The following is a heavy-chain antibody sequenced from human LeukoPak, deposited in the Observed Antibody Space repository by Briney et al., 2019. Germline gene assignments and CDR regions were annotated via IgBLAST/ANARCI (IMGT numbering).Heavy chain of an antibody. Sequence: ASVKVSCKTSGYTFNAYYMHWARQAPGQGLEWMGRISAYNGNADYAQKFQGRVTMTTETSTSTAYMELRSLRSDDTAVYYCARELRRLDFDYWGQGSLVTVSS. V-gene: IGHV1-18*04. CDR3: ARELRRLDFDY. CDR1: GYTFNAYY. CDR2: ISAYNGNA. J-gene: IGHJ4*02.